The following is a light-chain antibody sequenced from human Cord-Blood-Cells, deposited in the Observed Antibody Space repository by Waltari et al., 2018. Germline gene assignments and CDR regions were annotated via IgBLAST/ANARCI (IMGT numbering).Light chain of an antibody. CDR3: QQYGSSPPFT. CDR1: QSVSSSY. Sequence: ETVLTQSPGPLSLSPGERHTLPCRVRQSVSSSYLAWYQQKPGQAPRLLIYGASSRATGIPDRFSGSGSGTDFTLTISRLEPEDFAVYYCQQYGSSPPFTFGPGTKVDIK. J-gene: IGKJ3*01. CDR2: GAS. V-gene: IGKV3-20*01.